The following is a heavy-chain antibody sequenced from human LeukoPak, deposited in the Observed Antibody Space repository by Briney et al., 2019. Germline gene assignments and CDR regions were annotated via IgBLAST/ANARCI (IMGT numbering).Heavy chain of an antibody. V-gene: IGHV3-23*01. CDR1: GFSFSNYA. J-gene: IGHJ4*02. CDR2: ISGSGDST. Sequence: GGSLRLSCAASGFSFSNYAMSWVRQAPGKGLEWVSAISGSGDSTYYADSVKGRFTISRDNSKNTLYLQMNSLRAEDTAVYYCARENYDILTGYYYFDYWGQGTLVTVSS. D-gene: IGHD3-9*01. CDR3: ARENYDILTGYYYFDY.